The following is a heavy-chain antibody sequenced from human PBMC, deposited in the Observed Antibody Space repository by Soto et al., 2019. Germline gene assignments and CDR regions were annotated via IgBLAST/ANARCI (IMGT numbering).Heavy chain of an antibody. CDR3: DSARVYGTGSFDF. CDR2: ISSNSDYI. CDR1: GFTFTSYT. V-gene: IGHV3-21*06. J-gene: IGHJ4*02. D-gene: IGHD6-13*01. Sequence: TGGSLRLSCAASGFTFTSYTMNWVRQAPGKGLEWVSSISSNSDYIYYADSMKGRVTISRDNAKNSLFLDMNSLTGEDTAVYYCDSARVYGTGSFDFWGQGTLVTVSS.